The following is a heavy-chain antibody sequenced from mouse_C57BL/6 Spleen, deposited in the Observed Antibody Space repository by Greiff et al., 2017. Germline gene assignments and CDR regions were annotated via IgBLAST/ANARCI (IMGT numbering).Heavy chain of an antibody. CDR1: GYAFSSSW. J-gene: IGHJ2*01. CDR2: LYPGDGDT. D-gene: IGHD3-2*02. Sequence: QVQLQQSGPELVKPGASVKISCKASGYAFSSSWMNWVKQRPGKGLEWIGRLYPGDGDTNYNGKFKGKATLTADKSSSTAYMQLSSLTSEDSAVYFCAREETAQAYWGQGTTLTVSS. V-gene: IGHV1-82*01. CDR3: AREETAQAY.